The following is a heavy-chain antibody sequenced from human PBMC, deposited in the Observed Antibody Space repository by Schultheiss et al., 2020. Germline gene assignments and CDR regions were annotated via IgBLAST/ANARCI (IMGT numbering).Heavy chain of an antibody. D-gene: IGHD3-10*01. CDR2: INTYNGNT. CDR3: ARYATNYASGSDNWFDP. J-gene: IGHJ5*02. V-gene: IGHV1-18*01. Sequence: ASVKVSCKASGYDFTNYGLSWVRQARGQGLEWMGWINTYNGNTNYAQKFQGRVTMTTDTSTSTAYMELRSLRSDDTAVYYCARYATNYASGSDNWFDPWGQGTLVTVSS. CDR1: GYDFTNYG.